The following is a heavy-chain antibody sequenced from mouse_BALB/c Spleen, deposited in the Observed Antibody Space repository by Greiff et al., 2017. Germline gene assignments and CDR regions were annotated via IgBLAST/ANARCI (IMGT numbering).Heavy chain of an antibody. Sequence: VQLKQSGPGLVKPSQSLSLTCTVTGYSITSDYAWNWIRQFPGNKLEWMGFISYSGSTSYNPSLKSRTSITRDTSKNQFFLQLNSVTTEDTATYYCAVLLRQDYWGQGTTLTVSS. D-gene: IGHD2-4*01. CDR2: ISYSGST. V-gene: IGHV3-2*02. J-gene: IGHJ2*01. CDR1: GYSITSDYA. CDR3: AVLLRQDY.